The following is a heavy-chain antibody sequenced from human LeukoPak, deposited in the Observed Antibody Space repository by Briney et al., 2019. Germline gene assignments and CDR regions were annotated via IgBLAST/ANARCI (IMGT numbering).Heavy chain of an antibody. CDR3: ARGEGIVVVPAAITGYYYYGMDV. CDR1: GFTFSSYG. Sequence: GRSLRLSCAASGFTFSSYGMHWARQAPGKGLEWVAVIWYDGSNKYYADSVKGRFTISRDNSKNTLYLQMNSLRAEDTAVYYCARGEGIVVVPAAITGYYYYGMDVWGQGTTVTVSS. CDR2: IWYDGSNK. V-gene: IGHV3-33*01. D-gene: IGHD2-2*02. J-gene: IGHJ6*02.